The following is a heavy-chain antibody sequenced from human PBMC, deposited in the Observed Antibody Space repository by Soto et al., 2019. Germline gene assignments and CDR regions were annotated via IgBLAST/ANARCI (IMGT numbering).Heavy chain of an antibody. D-gene: IGHD3-16*02. Sequence: ASGKVSCKASGYTFTSYYMHWVRQAPGQGLEWMGIINPSGGSTSYAQKFQGRVTMTRDTSTSTVYMELSSLRSEDTAVYYCARDRSITFGVVIATTFDYWGQGTLVTVYS. CDR2: INPSGGST. V-gene: IGHV1-46*01. CDR3: ARDRSITFGVVIATTFDY. J-gene: IGHJ4*02. CDR1: GYTFTSYY.